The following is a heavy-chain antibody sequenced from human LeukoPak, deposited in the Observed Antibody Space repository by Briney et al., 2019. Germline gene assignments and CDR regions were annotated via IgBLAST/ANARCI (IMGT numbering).Heavy chain of an antibody. Sequence: SETLSLTCAVYGGSFSGYYWSWIRQPPGKGLEWIGEINHSGSTNYNPSLKSRVTISVDTSKNQFSLKLSSVTAADTAVYYCARGDLKSDWFDPWGQGTLVTVSS. D-gene: IGHD3-3*01. CDR3: ARGDLKSDWFDP. CDR1: GGSFSGYY. V-gene: IGHV4-34*01. J-gene: IGHJ5*02. CDR2: INHSGST.